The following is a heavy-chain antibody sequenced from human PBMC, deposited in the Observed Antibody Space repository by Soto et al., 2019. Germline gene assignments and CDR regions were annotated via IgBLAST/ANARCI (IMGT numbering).Heavy chain of an antibody. J-gene: IGHJ4*02. CDR1: GHSMSNTDYF. CDR2: LFYTGHT. V-gene: IGHV4-39*01. CDR3: ARPRSGWLTGLDY. Sequence: PSETLSLTCTVSGHSMSNTDYFWGWIRQTPWSDLQWIGSLFYTGHTYYNPSLKSRATISVDTSNNQFSLNLSSVTAADTAVYYCARPRSGWLTGLDYWGQGTLVTVSS. D-gene: IGHD6-19*01.